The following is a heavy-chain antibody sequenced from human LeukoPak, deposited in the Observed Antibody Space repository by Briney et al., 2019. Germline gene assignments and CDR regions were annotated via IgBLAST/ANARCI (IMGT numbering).Heavy chain of an antibody. V-gene: IGHV3-30*02. J-gene: IGHJ6*03. CDR1: GFIFSSFG. CDR2: IRYDESNK. D-gene: IGHD3-22*01. Sequence: QPGGSLRLSCAASGFIFSSFGMHWVRQGPGKGLEWVAFIRYDESNKYYADSVKGRFTISRDNSKNTVYLQMNSLRGEDMAVYFCARQMIEGRHYYSMDVWGKGTSVTVSS. CDR3: ARQMIEGRHYYSMDV.